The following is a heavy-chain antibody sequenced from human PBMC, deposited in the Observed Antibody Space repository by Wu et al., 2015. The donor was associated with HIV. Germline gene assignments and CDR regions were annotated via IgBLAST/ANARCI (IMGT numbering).Heavy chain of an antibody. CDR3: ARDGAQIGMGSGSYTHLYNWFRPR. Sequence: QVQLVQSGAEVKKPGASVKVSCKASGYTFTGYYMHWVRQAPGQGLEWMGWINPNSGGTNYAQKFQGRVTMTRDTSISTAYMELSRLRSDDTAVYYCARDGAQIGMGSGSYTHLYNWFRPRGARGNPG. V-gene: IGHV1-2*02. J-gene: IGHJ5*02. CDR2: INPNSGGT. D-gene: IGHD3-10*01. CDR1: GYTFTGYY.